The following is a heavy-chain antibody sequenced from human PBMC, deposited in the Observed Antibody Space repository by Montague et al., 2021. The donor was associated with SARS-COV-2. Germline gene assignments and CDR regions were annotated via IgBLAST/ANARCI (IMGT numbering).Heavy chain of an antibody. CDR3: SKGGGIGVSGS. Sequence: SETLSLTCTLSGGSFSTTRNYWNWIRQRPGKGLEWIGTIYYTETTYYNPAPISGTTYYSPSLKSRVTISVDTSRNQVFLNLRSVTATDTAVYYCSKGGGIGVSGSWGQGTLVTVSS. CDR1: GGSFSTTRNY. V-gene: IGHV4-39*01. J-gene: IGHJ4*02. CDR2: IYYTETTYYNPAPISGTT. D-gene: IGHD6-19*01.